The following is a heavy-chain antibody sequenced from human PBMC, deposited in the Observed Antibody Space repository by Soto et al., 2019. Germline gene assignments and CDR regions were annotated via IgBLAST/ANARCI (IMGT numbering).Heavy chain of an antibody. V-gene: IGHV3-23*01. CDR2: IGGRGVTA. D-gene: IGHD3-3*01. CDR3: AKRGDDFWSGYYYYFDY. CDR1: GFTFSSYA. Sequence: EVQLLESGGGLVQPGGSLRLSCAASGFTFSSYAMSWVRQAPGKGLEWVSVIGGRGVTAYYADSVKGRFIISRDNSKNTLYLQMNSLRVEDTAVYYCAKRGDDFWSGYYYYFDYWGLGTLVTVSS. J-gene: IGHJ4*02.